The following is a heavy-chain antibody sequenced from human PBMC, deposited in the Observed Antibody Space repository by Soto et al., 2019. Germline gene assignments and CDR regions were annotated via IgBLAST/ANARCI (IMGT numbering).Heavy chain of an antibody. CDR1: GFSFSTYG. CDR2: ISNDGSNK. J-gene: IGHJ6*02. D-gene: IGHD6-6*01. Sequence: QVQMVESGGGVVQPGRSLRLSCAASGFSFSTYGMHWVRQAPGKGLEWMAVISNDGSNKYYADSVKGRFTISRDNSKDTLFLQMNSLRGEDPAIYYYAKVIRADSTSSNFYYYSGMDVWGQGTTVTVSS. V-gene: IGHV3-30*18. CDR3: AKVIRADSTSSNFYYYSGMDV.